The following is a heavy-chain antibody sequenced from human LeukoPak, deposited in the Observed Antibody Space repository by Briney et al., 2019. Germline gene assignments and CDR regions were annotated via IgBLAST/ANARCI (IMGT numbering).Heavy chain of an antibody. V-gene: IGHV3-48*03. CDR2: MSSSGTTI. CDR3: AKGYSSGWFFFDY. J-gene: IGHJ4*02. D-gene: IGHD6-19*01. CDR1: GFTFSSSE. Sequence: PGGSLRLSCAASGFTFSSSEMNWVRQAPGKGLEWVSYMSSSGTTIYYADSVKGRFTISRDNAKNSLYLKMNSLRADDTAVYYCAKGYSSGWFFFDYWGQGTLVTVFS.